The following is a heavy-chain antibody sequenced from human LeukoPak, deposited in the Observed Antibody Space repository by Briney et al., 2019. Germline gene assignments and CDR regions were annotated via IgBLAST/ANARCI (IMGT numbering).Heavy chain of an antibody. Sequence: SETLSLTCAVYGGSFSGYYWSWIRQPPGKGLEWIGEINHSGSTNYNPSLKSRVTISVDTSKNQFSLKLSSVTAADTAVYYCAGGRPPSGYWGQGTLVTVSS. D-gene: IGHD1-1*01. CDR1: GGSFSGYY. CDR2: INHSGST. V-gene: IGHV4-34*01. CDR3: AGGRPPSGY. J-gene: IGHJ4*02.